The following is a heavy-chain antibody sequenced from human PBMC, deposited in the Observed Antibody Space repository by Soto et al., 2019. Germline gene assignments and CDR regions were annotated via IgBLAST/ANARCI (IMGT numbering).Heavy chain of an antibody. CDR1: GVSIYINSYF. CDR2: IHYSGDT. J-gene: IGHJ4*02. D-gene: IGHD2-21*02. CDR3: ASLTTAPHYFDY. Sequence: SETLSLTCSVSGVSIYINSYFWVWIRQPPGRGLEWIGSIHYSGDTYYNPSLKSRVTIFVDTSKNQFSLKLSSATAADTAVYYCASLTTAPHYFDYWGQGTLVTVSS. V-gene: IGHV4-39*01.